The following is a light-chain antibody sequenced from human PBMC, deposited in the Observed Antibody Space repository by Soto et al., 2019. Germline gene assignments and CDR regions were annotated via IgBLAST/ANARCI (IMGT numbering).Light chain of an antibody. J-gene: IGKJ1*01. CDR2: DAS. CDR1: QSVSSY. V-gene: IGKV3-11*01. CDR3: QQRSNWPQWT. Sequence: EIVMTQSPATLSVSPGESATLSCRASQSVSSYLAWYQQKPGQAHRLLIYDASNRATGIPARSSGSGSGTDFTLTISSLEPEDLAVYYCQQRSNWPQWTLGLGHKVDLK.